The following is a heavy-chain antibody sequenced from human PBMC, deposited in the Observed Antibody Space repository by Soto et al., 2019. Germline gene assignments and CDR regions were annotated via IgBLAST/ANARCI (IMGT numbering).Heavy chain of an antibody. V-gene: IGHV4-30-4*01. CDR3: ARFPRGYSYAFHY. D-gene: IGHD5-18*01. CDR2: IYYSGST. J-gene: IGHJ4*02. CDR1: GGSICSGDYY. Sequence: PSETLSITCTVSGGSICSGDYYWSWIRQPPGKGLEWIGYIYYSGSTYYNPSLKSRVTMSVDTSKNQFSLKLSSVTAADTAVYYCARFPRGYSYAFHYWGQGALVTVSS.